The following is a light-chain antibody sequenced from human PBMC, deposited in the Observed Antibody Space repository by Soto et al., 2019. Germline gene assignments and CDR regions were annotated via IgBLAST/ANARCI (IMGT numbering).Light chain of an antibody. J-gene: IGLJ2*01. Sequence: QSVLTQPPSASGTPGQRVTISCSGSSSNIGSNTVNWYQQLPGTAPKLLIYSNNQRPSGVPDRVSGSKSGTSASLASSGLQSEDEADYYCAAWDDSLNGRVVFGGGTKLTVL. CDR1: SSNIGSNT. CDR2: SNN. V-gene: IGLV1-44*01. CDR3: AAWDDSLNGRVV.